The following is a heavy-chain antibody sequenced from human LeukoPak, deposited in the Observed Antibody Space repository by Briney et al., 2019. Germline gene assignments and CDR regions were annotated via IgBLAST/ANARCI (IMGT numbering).Heavy chain of an antibody. CDR2: ISYDGSNK. Sequence: GGSLRLSCAASGFTFSSYAMHWVGQAPGKGVEGVAVISYDGSNKYYADSVKGRFTISRDNSKNTLYLQMNSLRAEDTAVYYCARGRITMVRGVFDYWGQGTLVTVSS. J-gene: IGHJ4*02. V-gene: IGHV3-30*04. D-gene: IGHD3-10*01. CDR3: ARGRITMVRGVFDY. CDR1: GFTFSSYA.